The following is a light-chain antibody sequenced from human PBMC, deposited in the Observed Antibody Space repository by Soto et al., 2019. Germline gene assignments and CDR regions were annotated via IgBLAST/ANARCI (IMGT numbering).Light chain of an antibody. CDR2: GAS. CDR3: QDYGSSRT. CDR1: QSVTNTY. J-gene: IGKJ1*01. Sequence: EVVLTQSPGTLSLSPGERATLSCRASQSVTNTYLAWYQQKPGQAPRLLIYGASRRATGIPDRFSGSGSETDFTLTITRLEPDSFAVYYCQDYGSSRTFGQGTKVEIK. V-gene: IGKV3-20*01.